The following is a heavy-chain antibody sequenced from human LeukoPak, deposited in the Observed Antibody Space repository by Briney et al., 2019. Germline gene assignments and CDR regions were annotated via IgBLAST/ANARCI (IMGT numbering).Heavy chain of an antibody. CDR3: ATDLLATTDCCYFDY. Sequence: GASVKVSCKVSGYTLTELSMHWVRQAPGKGLEWMGGFDPEDGETIYAQKFQGRVTMTEDTSTDTAYMELSSLRSEDTAVYYCATDLLATTDCCYFDYWGQGTLVTVSS. J-gene: IGHJ4*02. CDR2: FDPEDGET. CDR1: GYTLTELS. V-gene: IGHV1-24*01. D-gene: IGHD4-17*01.